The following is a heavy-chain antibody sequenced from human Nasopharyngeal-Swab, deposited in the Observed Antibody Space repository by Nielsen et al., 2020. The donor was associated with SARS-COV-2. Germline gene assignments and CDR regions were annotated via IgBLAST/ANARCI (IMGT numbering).Heavy chain of an antibody. D-gene: IGHD3-16*01. V-gene: IGHV1-45*02. CDR3: ARSRHSWGISHGSYDAFDI. CDR2: ITPFNGNT. J-gene: IGHJ3*02. Sequence: WVRGAPGRALEGLGWITPFNGNTNYAQKFQDRVTIARDRSMSTAYMELSSLRSEDTAMYYCARSRHSWGISHGSYDAFDIWGQGALVTVSS.